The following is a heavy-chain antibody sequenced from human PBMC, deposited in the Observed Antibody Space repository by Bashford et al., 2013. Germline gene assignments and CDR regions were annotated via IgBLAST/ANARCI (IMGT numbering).Heavy chain of an antibody. Sequence: SVKVSCKASGGTFSSYAISWVRQAPGQGLEWMGGIIPIFGTANYAQKFQGRVTITADESTSTAYMELSSLRSEDTAVYYCARPYTAVLRYFGHFDYWGQGTLVTVSS. V-gene: IGHV1-69*13. CDR3: ARPYTAVLRYFGHFDY. CDR1: GGTFSSYA. J-gene: IGHJ4*02. D-gene: IGHD3-9*01. CDR2: IIPIFGTA.